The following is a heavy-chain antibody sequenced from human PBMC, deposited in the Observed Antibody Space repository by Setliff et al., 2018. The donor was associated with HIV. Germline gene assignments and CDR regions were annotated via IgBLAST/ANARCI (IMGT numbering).Heavy chain of an antibody. CDR1: GFIFANAH. CDR2: IKSQTDGGTI. V-gene: IGHV3-15*01. Sequence: PGGSLRLSCTASGFIFANAHMDWVRQAPGKGLEWVARIKSQTDGGTIDYAAPVKGRFTISRDDSKNTLYLQMNSLRVVDTAVYFCAKNLYRSPWSPLDYWGQGALVTVSS. CDR3: AKNLYRSPWSPLDY. D-gene: IGHD6-19*01. J-gene: IGHJ4*02.